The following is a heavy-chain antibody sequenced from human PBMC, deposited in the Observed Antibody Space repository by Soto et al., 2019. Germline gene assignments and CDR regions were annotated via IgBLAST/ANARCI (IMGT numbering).Heavy chain of an antibody. V-gene: IGHV3-53*01. CDR3: ARGMRFDPNYSMDV. CDR1: GFTVSSNY. D-gene: IGHD3-9*01. Sequence: LRLSCAASGFTVSSNYMSWVRQAPGKGLEWVSVIYSGGSTYYADSVKGRFTISRDNSKNTLYLQMNSLRAEDTAVYYCARGMRFDPNYSMDVWGQGTTVTVSS. J-gene: IGHJ6*02. CDR2: IYSGGST.